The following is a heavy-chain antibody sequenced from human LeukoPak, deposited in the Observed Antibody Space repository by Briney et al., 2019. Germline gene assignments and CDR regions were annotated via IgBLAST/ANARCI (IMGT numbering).Heavy chain of an antibody. CDR2: INHSGST. Sequence: SETLSLTCAVYGGSFSGYYWSWIRQPPGKGLEWIGEINHSGSTNNNPSLKSRVTISVDTSKNQFSLKLSSVTAADTAVYYCARSHNWNDFGYWGQGTLVTVSS. CDR3: ARSHNWNDFGY. J-gene: IGHJ4*02. V-gene: IGHV4-34*01. D-gene: IGHD1-20*01. CDR1: GGSFSGYY.